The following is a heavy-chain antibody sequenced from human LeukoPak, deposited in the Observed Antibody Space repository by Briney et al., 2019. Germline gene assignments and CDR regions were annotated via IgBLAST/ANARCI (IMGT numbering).Heavy chain of an antibody. V-gene: IGHV4-61*01. CDR1: GYSISSGYY. Sequence: ETLSLTCTVSGYSISSGYYWSWIRQPPGKGLEWIGYIYFSGSTNYNPSLKSRVTMSVDTSKNQFSLKLSSVTAADTAVYYCARGEMATIEDAFDIWGQGTMVTVSS. CDR3: ARGEMATIEDAFDI. CDR2: IYFSGST. J-gene: IGHJ3*02. D-gene: IGHD5-24*01.